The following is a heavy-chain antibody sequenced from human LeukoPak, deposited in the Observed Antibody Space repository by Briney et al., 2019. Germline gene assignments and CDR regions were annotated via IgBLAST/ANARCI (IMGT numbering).Heavy chain of an antibody. CDR1: GDSVSNNSGA. D-gene: IGHD1-14*01. CDR2: TYYRSKWYN. J-gene: IGHJ4*02. CDR3: ARSQHAAGTPIYYFDY. V-gene: IGHV6-1*01. Sequence: SQTLSLTCVISGDSVSNNSGAWNWIRQSPSRGLEWLGRTYYRSKWYNTYAVSVNGRITINPDTSKNQFSLQLSSVIPEDTAVYYCARSQHAAGTPIYYFDYWGQGTLVTVSS.